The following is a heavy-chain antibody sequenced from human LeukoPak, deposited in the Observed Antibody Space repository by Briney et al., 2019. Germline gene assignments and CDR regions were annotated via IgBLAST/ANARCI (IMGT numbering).Heavy chain of an antibody. V-gene: IGHV1-69*02. CDR1: GGTFSSYT. J-gene: IGHJ4*02. D-gene: IGHD4-11*01. CDR3: ARVKTRKHDYRDYYFDY. CDR2: ITPILGIA. Sequence: ASVKVSCKASGGTFSSYTISWVRQAPGQGLEWMGRITPILGIANYAQKFQGRVTITADKSTSTAYMELSSLRSEDTAVYYCARVKTRKHDYRDYYFDYWGQGTLVTVSS.